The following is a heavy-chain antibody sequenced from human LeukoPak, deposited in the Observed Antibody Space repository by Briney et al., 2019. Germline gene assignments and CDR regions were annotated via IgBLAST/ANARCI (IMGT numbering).Heavy chain of an antibody. V-gene: IGHV3-7*01. CDR1: GFTFSSYW. Sequence: AGGSLRLSCAASGFTFSSYWMSWVRQAPGKGLEWVANIKQDGSEKYYVDSVKGRFTISRDNAKNSLYLQMNSLRAEDTAVYYCARAYSGSYGGYYFDYWGQGTLVTVSS. CDR2: IKQDGSEK. J-gene: IGHJ4*02. CDR3: ARAYSGSYGGYYFDY. D-gene: IGHD1-26*01.